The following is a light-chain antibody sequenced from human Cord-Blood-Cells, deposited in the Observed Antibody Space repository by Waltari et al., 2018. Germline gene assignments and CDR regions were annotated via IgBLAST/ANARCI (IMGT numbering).Light chain of an antibody. CDR1: RSDVGSYNL. V-gene: IGLV2-23*01. CDR2: EGS. CDR3: CSYAGSSTV. Sequence: QSALTQPASVSGSPGQSITISCTGTRSDVGSYNLVSWYQQHPGKAPKLIIYEGSKRPSGVSNRFAGSKSGNTASLTISGLQAEDEADYYCCSYAGSSTVFGGGTKLTVL. J-gene: IGLJ3*02.